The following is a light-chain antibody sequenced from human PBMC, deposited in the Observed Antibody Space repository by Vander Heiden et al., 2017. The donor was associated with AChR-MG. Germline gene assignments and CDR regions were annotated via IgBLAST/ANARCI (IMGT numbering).Light chain of an antibody. Sequence: QSVLTQPPSASGTPGQRVPISCSGTNSNIGSGYIHWYQQLPGTAPTVLIYRNYQRPSGVPDRFSGSKSGASASLAISGLRSEDEAHYYCAAWDDSLSGWVFGGGTKLTVL. CDR2: RNY. J-gene: IGLJ3*02. CDR3: AAWDDSLSGWV. V-gene: IGLV1-47*01. CDR1: NSNIGSGY.